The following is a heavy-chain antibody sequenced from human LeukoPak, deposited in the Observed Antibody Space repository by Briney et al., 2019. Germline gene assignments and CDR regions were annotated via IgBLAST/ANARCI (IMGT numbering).Heavy chain of an antibody. CDR1: GGSISSYY. CDR3: AKLQERSLSGGFDP. Sequence: SETLSLTCTVSGGSISSYYWSWVRQPPGKGLEWIGYIYYSGSTNYNPSLKSRVTISVDTSKNQFSLKLNSVTAADTAVYYCAKLQERSLSGGFDPWGQGTLVTVSS. CDR2: IYYSGST. J-gene: IGHJ5*02. V-gene: IGHV4-59*01. D-gene: IGHD3-10*01.